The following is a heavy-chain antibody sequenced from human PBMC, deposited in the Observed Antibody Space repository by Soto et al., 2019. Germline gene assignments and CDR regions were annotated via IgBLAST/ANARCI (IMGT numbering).Heavy chain of an antibody. CDR2: ISGSGGST. D-gene: IGHD2-2*01. Sequence: EVQLLESGGGLVQPGGSLRLSCAASGFTFSSYAMCWVRQAPGKGLEWVSAISGSGGSTYYADSVKGRFTISRDNSKNTLYLQMNSLRAEDTAVYYCAKELVVVPAAMVNYYYYYGMDVWGQGTTVTVSS. CDR1: GFTFSSYA. V-gene: IGHV3-23*01. J-gene: IGHJ6*02. CDR3: AKELVVVPAAMVNYYYYYGMDV.